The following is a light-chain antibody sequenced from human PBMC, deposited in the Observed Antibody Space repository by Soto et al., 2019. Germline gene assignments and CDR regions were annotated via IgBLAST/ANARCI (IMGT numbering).Light chain of an antibody. J-gene: IGKJ5*01. CDR1: QSVSSSY. CDR3: QQRSNWPIT. Sequence: EIVLTQSPGTLSLSPGERATLSCRASQSVSSSYLAWYQQRPGQAPRVLIYDASNRATGIPVRFSGSGSGTDFTLTISSLEPEDFAVYYCQQRSNWPITFGQGTRLEI. CDR2: DAS. V-gene: IGKV3D-20*02.